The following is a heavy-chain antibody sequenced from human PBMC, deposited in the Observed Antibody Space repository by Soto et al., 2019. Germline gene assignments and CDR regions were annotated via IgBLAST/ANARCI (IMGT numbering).Heavy chain of an antibody. CDR2: IKPDGSEK. CDR1: GFTFSSYW. V-gene: IGHV3-7*01. Sequence: EVQLVESGGGLVQPGGSLRLSCAASGFTFSSYWMTWVRQAPGKGLEWVANIKPDGSEKYYVDSVKDRFTVSRDNAKKSLYLQMDSPKAEDTAVYYCARGVTTGVDAFDMGGQGTMVTVSS. CDR3: ARGVTTGVDAFDM. D-gene: IGHD3-3*01. J-gene: IGHJ3*02.